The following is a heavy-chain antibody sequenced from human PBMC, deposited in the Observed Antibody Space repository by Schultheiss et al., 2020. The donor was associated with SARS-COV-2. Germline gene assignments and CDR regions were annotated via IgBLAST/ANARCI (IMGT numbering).Heavy chain of an antibody. J-gene: IGHJ6*02. Sequence: GGSLRLSCAASGFTFSSYSMNWVRQAPGKGLEWVSSISSSSSYIYYADSVKGRFTISRDNSKNTLYLQMNSLRAEDTAVYYCARDYCSSTSCYEPYYYYGMDVWGQGTTVTVSS. CDR3: ARDYCSSTSCYEPYYYYGMDV. CDR1: GFTFSSYS. V-gene: IGHV3-21*01. D-gene: IGHD2-2*01. CDR2: ISSSSSYI.